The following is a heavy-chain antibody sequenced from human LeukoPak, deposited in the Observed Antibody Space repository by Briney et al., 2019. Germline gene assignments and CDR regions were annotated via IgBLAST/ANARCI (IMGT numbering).Heavy chain of an antibody. J-gene: IGHJ4*02. CDR1: GFTFGSHA. D-gene: IGHD1-26*01. CDR2: IVGSGGST. CDR3: AKDPYGTYYGRFDC. Sequence: GGSLRLSSAASGFTFGSHAMGWVRQPPGKGLEWVSGIVGSGGSTYYADSVKGRFTISRDNSENTLYLQMNSLRGEDTALYYCAKDPYGTYYGRFDCWGQGTLVTVSS. V-gene: IGHV3-23*01.